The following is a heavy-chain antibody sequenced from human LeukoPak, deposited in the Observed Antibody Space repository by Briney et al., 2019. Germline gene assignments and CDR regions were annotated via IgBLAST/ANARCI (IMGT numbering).Heavy chain of an antibody. CDR3: APQRGFRLLDRYFDS. CDR1: GFTFDNYA. Sequence: SLRLSCSASGFTFDNYAMHWVRQAPMKGLEWVASINWRSDEIGYADSVKGRFTISRDNAKNSLYLQMNSLRAEDTAVYYCAPQRGFRLLDRYFDSWGQGTLVTVSS. J-gene: IGHJ4*02. CDR2: INWRSDEI. V-gene: IGHV3-9*01. D-gene: IGHD5-18*01.